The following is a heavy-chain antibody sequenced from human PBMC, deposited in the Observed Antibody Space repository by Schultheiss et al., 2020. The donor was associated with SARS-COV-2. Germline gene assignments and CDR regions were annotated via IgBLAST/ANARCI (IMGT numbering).Heavy chain of an antibody. Sequence: SETLSLTCTVSGGSISSSSYYWGWIRQPPGKGLEWIGEINHSGSTNYNPSLKSRVTISVDTSKNQFSLKLSSVTAADTAVYYCVRTSGSYVLDYWGQGTLVTVSS. CDR3: VRTSGSYVLDY. D-gene: IGHD1-26*01. J-gene: IGHJ4*02. CDR2: INHSGST. V-gene: IGHV4-39*07. CDR1: GGSISSSSYY.